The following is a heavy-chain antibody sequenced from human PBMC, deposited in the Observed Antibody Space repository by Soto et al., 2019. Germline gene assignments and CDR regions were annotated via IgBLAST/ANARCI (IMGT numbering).Heavy chain of an antibody. J-gene: IGHJ4*02. CDR1: GVSINSGDYY. V-gene: IGHV4-39*01. CDR2: FYDGGTT. D-gene: IGHD4-4*01. CDR3: ARRHLTVPPL. Sequence: QLQLQESGPGLVKPSETLSLRCTVSGVSINSGDYYWAWIRQPPGKGLEWIGSFYDGGTTHYNPSLKTRVTILVDTSKNQLSLSLTSVTAADTAVYYCARRHLTVPPLWGQGTLVTVSS.